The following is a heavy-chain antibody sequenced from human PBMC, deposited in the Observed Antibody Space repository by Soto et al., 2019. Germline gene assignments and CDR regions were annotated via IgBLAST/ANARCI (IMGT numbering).Heavy chain of an antibody. V-gene: IGHV3-73*01. J-gene: IGHJ3*02. Sequence: GGSLRLSCAASGFTFSGSAMHWVRQASGKGLEWVGRIRSKANSYATAYAASVKGRFTISRDDSKNTAYLQMNSLKTEDTAVYSCNRQSLVDIWGQGTMVTVSS. CDR1: GFTFSGSA. CDR3: NRQSLVDI. CDR2: IRSKANSYAT.